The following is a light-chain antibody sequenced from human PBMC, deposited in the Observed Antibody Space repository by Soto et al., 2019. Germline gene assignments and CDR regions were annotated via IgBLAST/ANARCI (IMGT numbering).Light chain of an antibody. J-gene: IGKJ1*01. CDR2: KTS. Sequence: DIQMTQSSYSLSAALGDRVTLSCRASQSVSDWLAWYQHKPGTAPKLLIYKTSTLESGVPSRFSGSGSGTEFTLTISSLQADDFATYYCQQYNSYSRTFGQGTKVDIK. CDR1: QSVSDW. CDR3: QQYNSYSRT. V-gene: IGKV1-5*03.